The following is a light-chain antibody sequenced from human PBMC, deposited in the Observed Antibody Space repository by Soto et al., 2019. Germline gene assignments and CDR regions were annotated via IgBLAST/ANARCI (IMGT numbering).Light chain of an antibody. V-gene: IGKV1-39*01. CDR2: AAS. Sequence: DIQMTQSTSSLSASVGDRVTITCRASQSISTYLNWYQQKPGKAPKFLIYAASSLQSWVPSRFSGSGSGTDFSLTISSLQPEDFATYSGQQSYSTPRTFGQGTKLEIK. CDR3: QQSYSTPRT. CDR1: QSISTY. J-gene: IGKJ2*01.